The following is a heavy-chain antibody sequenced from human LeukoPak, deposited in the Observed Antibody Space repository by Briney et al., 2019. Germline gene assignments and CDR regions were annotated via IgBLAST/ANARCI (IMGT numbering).Heavy chain of an antibody. D-gene: IGHD2-2*01. CDR3: AKLSSVSSQDFDY. Sequence: GGSLRLSCAASGFTFSTYAMTWVRQALGKGLDWVSVISNGGVSTYYADSVKGRFTISRDNSKNTLYLEMNSLRAEDTALYYCAKLSSVSSQDFDYWGQGTLVTVSS. V-gene: IGHV3-23*01. CDR2: ISNGGVST. J-gene: IGHJ4*02. CDR1: GFTFSTYA.